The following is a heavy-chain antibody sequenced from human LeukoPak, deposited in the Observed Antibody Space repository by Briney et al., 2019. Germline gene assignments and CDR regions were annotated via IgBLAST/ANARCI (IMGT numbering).Heavy chain of an antibody. CDR2: ISAYNGNT. CDR3: AIAPIYYDILTGSDY. D-gene: IGHD3-9*01. V-gene: IGHV1-18*01. Sequence: ASVKVSCKASGYTFTSYGISWVRQAPGQGLEWMGWISAYNGNTNYAQKLQGRVTMTTDTSTSTAYMELRSLRSDDTAVYYCAIAPIYYDILTGSDYWGQGTLVTVSS. J-gene: IGHJ4*02. CDR1: GYTFTSYG.